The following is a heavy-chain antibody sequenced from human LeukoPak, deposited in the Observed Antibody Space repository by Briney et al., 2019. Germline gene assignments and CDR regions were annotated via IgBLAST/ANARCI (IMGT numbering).Heavy chain of an antibody. V-gene: IGHV3-7*04. CDR1: GFTFSSYW. Sequence: GGSLRLSCAASGFTFSSYWMSWVRQAPGKGLEWVANIKQDGSEKYYVDSVKGRFTISRDNAKNSLYLQMNSLRAEDTAVYYCARGGYSYGSDAFDIWGQGTMVSVSS. CDR2: IKQDGSEK. CDR3: ARGGYSYGSDAFDI. D-gene: IGHD5-18*01. J-gene: IGHJ3*02.